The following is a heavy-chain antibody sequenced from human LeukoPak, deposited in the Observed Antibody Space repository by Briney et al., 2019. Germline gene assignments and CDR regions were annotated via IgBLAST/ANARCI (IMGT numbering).Heavy chain of an antibody. CDR1: GGSFSGYY. D-gene: IGHD3-22*01. Sequence: SETLSLTCTVYGGSFSGYYWSWIRQPPGKGLEWIGEINHSGSTNYNPSLKSRVTISVDTSKKQFSLKLSSVTAADTAVYYCVTYYFDSSGPKKNYWGQGTLVTVSS. CDR3: VTYYFDSSGPKKNY. CDR2: INHSGST. V-gene: IGHV4-34*01. J-gene: IGHJ4*02.